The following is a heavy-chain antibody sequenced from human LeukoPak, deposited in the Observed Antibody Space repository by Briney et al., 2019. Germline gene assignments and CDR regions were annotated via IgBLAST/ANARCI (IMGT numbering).Heavy chain of an antibody. CDR2: ISGSGGST. D-gene: IGHD3-3*01. J-gene: IGHJ4*02. V-gene: IGHV3-23*01. Sequence: LTGGSLRLSCAASGFTFSSYAMSWVRQAPGKGLEWVSAISGSGGSTYYADSVKGRFTISRDNSKNTLYLQMNSLRAEDTAVYYCAKGIRFLEWLLYVDYWGQGTLVTVSS. CDR1: GFTFSSYA. CDR3: AKGIRFLEWLLYVDY.